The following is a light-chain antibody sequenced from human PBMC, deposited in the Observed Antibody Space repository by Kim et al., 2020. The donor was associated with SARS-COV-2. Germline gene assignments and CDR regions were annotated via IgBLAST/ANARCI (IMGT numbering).Light chain of an antibody. Sequence: QSVLTQPPSVSGAPGQRVTISCTGSGSNIGAHYDVHWYQQLPGTAPKLLIYRNTNRPSGVPDRFSGSTSGNSASLAITGLQAEDEADYYCQSYDTSLSAYVFGTGTKVTVL. CDR1: GSNIGAHYD. CDR3: QSYDTSLSAYV. V-gene: IGLV1-40*01. CDR2: RNT. J-gene: IGLJ1*01.